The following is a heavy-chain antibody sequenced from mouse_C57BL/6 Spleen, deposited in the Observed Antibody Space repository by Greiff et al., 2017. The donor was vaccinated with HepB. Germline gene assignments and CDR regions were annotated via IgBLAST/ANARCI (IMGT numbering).Heavy chain of an antibody. CDR1: GFTFSDAW. CDR2: IRNKANNHAT. CDR3: TRDGSSDWYFDV. V-gene: IGHV6-6*01. J-gene: IGHJ1*03. Sequence: EVKLVESGGGLVQPGGSMKLSCAASGFTFSDAWMDWVRQSPEKGLEWVAEIRNKANNHATYYAESVKGRFTISRDDSKSSVYLQMNSLRAEDTGIYYCTRDGSSDWYFDVWGTGTTVTVSS. D-gene: IGHD1-1*01.